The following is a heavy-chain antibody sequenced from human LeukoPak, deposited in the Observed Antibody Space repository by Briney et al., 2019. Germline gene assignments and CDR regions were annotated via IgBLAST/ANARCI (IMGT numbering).Heavy chain of an antibody. J-gene: IGHJ4*02. CDR2: MSRNSGNT. CDR1: GFTFTSYA. CDR3: AKGRYTSSD. Sequence: ALVRVSCAASGFTFTSYAINWVRQATGKGLEWVAWMSRNSGNTGYAQKFQGRVTITRDTSISTVYMELSSLRSEDTAVYYCAKGRYTSSDWGQGTLVTVSS. D-gene: IGHD1-1*01. V-gene: IGHV1-8*01.